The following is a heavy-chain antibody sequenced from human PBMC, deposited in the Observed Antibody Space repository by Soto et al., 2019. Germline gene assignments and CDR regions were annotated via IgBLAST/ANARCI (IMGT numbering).Heavy chain of an antibody. V-gene: IGHV1-3*01. D-gene: IGHD6-19*01. J-gene: IGHJ5*02. Sequence: QVQLVQSGAEVKKPGASVKVSCKASGYTFSSYALHWVRQAPGQRLEWMGWINAANGNVKYSQMFQGRVTITRDTSASTAYMELSSLRSEDTAVYYCARAVGQFDPWGQGTLVTVSS. CDR2: INAANGNV. CDR1: GYTFSSYA. CDR3: ARAVGQFDP.